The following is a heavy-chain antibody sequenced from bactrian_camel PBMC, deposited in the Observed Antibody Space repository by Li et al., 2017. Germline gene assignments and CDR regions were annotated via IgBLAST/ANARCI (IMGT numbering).Heavy chain of an antibody. CDR1: GFTFSSYY. D-gene: IGHD2*01. CDR3: AVRLSSVCYNRAETFEY. J-gene: IGHJ4*01. Sequence: HVQLVESGGGLVQPGGSLKLSCAASGFTFSSYYMAWVRQAPGKGLEWVSSIDNDGSSTYYADSVKGRFTISRDNADNTLYLQMNSLKPDDSAMYYCAVRLSSVCYNRAETFEYWGQGTQVTVS. CDR2: IDNDGSST. V-gene: IGHV3-2*01.